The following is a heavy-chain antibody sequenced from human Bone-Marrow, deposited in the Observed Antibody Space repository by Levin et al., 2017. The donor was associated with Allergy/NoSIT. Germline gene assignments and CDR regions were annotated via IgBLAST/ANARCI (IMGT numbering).Heavy chain of an antibody. CDR1: GGSIRSSNYY. Sequence: SQTLSLPCTVSGGSIRSSNYYWGWIRQPPGKGLEWIGSIYYRGSTYYNPSLKSRVTISVDTSKNQFSLKLSSVTAADTAVYYCAHRFDPWGQGTLVTVSS. J-gene: IGHJ5*02. V-gene: IGHV4-39*01. CDR2: IYYRGST. CDR3: AHRFDP.